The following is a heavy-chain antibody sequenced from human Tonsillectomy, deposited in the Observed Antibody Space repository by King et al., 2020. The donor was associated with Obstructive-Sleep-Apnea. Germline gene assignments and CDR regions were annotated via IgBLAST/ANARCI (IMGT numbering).Heavy chain of an antibody. Sequence: VQLVESGAEVKKPGSSVKVSCKASGGTFSSYAISWVQQAPGQGLEWMGGIIPICGTANYAQKFQGRVTITAEESTSTAYMELSSLRSEDTAVYYCASALGYCSGGSCSLGYWGQGTLVTVSS. CDR2: IIPICGTA. CDR1: GGTFSSYA. D-gene: IGHD2-15*01. J-gene: IGHJ4*02. CDR3: ASALGYCSGGSCSLGY. V-gene: IGHV1-69*01.